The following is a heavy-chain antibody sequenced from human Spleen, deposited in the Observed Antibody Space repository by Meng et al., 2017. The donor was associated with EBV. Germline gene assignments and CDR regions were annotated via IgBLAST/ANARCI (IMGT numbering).Heavy chain of an antibody. J-gene: IGHJ4*02. CDR2: IYAGDGST. CDR1: GYTFSTSA. Sequence: VQLVQAGAGVKKPGASVKLSCKASGYTFSTSAMHWVRQAPGQRLEWMGWIYAGDGSTKYSQRLQDRVTITRDTSASTSYMELSSLGSEDTAVYYCASYTSKGYAIDYWGRGTLVTVSS. CDR3: ASYTSKGYAIDY. D-gene: IGHD5-12*01. V-gene: IGHV1-3*01.